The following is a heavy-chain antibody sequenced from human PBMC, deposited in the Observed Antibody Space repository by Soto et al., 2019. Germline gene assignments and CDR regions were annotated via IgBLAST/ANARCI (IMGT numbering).Heavy chain of an antibody. V-gene: IGHV3-30*04. D-gene: IGHD6-19*01. J-gene: IGHJ4*02. CDR1: GFTFSNYA. CDR3: ARVHGSGWYVHLDY. Sequence: QPGGSLRLSCAASGFTFSNYAMHWVRQAPGKGLEWVAVISYDGSNKYYADSVKGRFTISRGNSKNTLDLQVKSLRAEDTAVYYCARVHGSGWYVHLDYWGQGTLVTV. CDR2: ISYDGSNK.